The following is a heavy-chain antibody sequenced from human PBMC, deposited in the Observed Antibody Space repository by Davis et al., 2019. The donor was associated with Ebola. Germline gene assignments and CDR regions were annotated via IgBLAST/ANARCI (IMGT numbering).Heavy chain of an antibody. V-gene: IGHV3-7*03. CDR2: INQDGSEK. CDR1: GFTFSSYW. J-gene: IGHJ4*02. D-gene: IGHD3-10*01. CDR3: LYGSHY. Sequence: GESLKISCAASGFTFSSYWMSWVRQAPGKGLEWVANINQDGSEKYYVDSVKGRFTISRDNAKNSLYLQMNSLRAEDTAVYYCLYGSHYWGQGTLVTVSS.